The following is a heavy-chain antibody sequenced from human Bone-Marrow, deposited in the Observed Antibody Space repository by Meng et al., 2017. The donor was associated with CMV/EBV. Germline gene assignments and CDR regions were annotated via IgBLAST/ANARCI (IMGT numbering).Heavy chain of an antibody. CDR1: GFTFSSYS. CDR2: ISSSSSYI. Sequence: GGSLRLSCAASGFTFSSYSMNWVRQAPGKGLEWVSSISSSSSYIYYADSVKGRFTISRDNAKNSLYLQMNSLRTEDTALYHCAKGYYDFWSGGDYYYGSGPDYWGQGTRVTGYS. D-gene: IGHD3-3*01. V-gene: IGHV3-21*04. J-gene: IGHJ4*02. CDR3: AKGYYDFWSGGDYYYGSGPDY.